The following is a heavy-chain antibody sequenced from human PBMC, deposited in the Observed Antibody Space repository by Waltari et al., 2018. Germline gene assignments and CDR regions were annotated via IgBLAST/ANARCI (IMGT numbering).Heavy chain of an antibody. CDR2: IYYSGST. D-gene: IGHD3-22*01. Sequence: QVQLQESGPGLVKPSQTLSLTCTVSGCSISSGGYYWSWIRPHPGKGLEWIGYIYYSGSTYYNPSLKSRVTISVDTSKNQFSLKLSSVTAADTAVYYCARDTDDSSGYFHDAFDIWGQGTMVTVSS. V-gene: IGHV4-31*03. J-gene: IGHJ3*02. CDR1: GCSISSGGYY. CDR3: ARDTDDSSGYFHDAFDI.